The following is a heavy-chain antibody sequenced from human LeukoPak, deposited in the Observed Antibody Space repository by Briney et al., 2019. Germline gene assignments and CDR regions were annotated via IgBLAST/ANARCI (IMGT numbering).Heavy chain of an antibody. D-gene: IGHD5-24*01. CDR1: GFTFSTYA. V-gene: IGHV3-30-3*01. Sequence: GGSLRLSCAASGFTFSTYAMHWVRQTPAKGLEWVAVISYDENNKYYADSVKGRFTISRDNSKNTLFLQMNSLRTEDTAVYYCTRGDGLKDFDYWGQGTLVTASS. CDR3: TRGDGLKDFDY. J-gene: IGHJ4*02. CDR2: ISYDENNK.